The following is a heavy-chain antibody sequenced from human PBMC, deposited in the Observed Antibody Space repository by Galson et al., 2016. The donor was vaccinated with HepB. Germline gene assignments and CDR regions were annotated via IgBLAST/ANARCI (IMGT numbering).Heavy chain of an antibody. V-gene: IGHV4-30-2*01. CDR1: GGSISSGGFS. Sequence: TLSLTCAVSGGSISSGGFSWSWIRQPPGKGLEWIGNIQHSGSNYYNPSLKSRVTISVDRSRNLFSLKLSSVTAADTAVYYCARNWLSGRSGYYYRLGYFDYCGQGTLVTFST. CDR3: ARNWLSGRSGYYYRLGYFDY. J-gene: IGHJ4*02. CDR2: IQHSGSN. D-gene: IGHD3-22*01.